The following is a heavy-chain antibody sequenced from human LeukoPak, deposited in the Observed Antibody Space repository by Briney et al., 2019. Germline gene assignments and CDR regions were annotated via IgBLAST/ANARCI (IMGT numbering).Heavy chain of an antibody. CDR1: GFIFANFA. D-gene: IGHD5-18*01. V-gene: IGHV3-23*01. CDR3: AKGSGYKYGYLGY. CDR2: MSSNDGST. Sequence: GGSLRLSCAASGFIFANFAMSWVRQAPGKGLVWVSGMSSNDGSTYYADSVKGRFTISRDNSKNTLYLQMNSLRVEDTAVYYCAKGSGYKYGYLGYWGQGILVTVSS. J-gene: IGHJ4*02.